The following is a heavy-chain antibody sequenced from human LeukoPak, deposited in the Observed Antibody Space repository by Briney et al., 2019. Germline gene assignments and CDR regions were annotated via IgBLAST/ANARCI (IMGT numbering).Heavy chain of an antibody. CDR1: GFTFSSYA. J-gene: IGHJ6*03. CDR2: ISYDGSNK. CDR3: ARVGIAARRIYYYMDV. Sequence: GGSLRLSCAASGFTFSSYAMHWVRQAPGKGLEWVAVISYDGSNKYYADSVKGRFTISRDNSKNTLYLQMNSLRAEDTAVYYCARVGIAARRIYYYMDVWGKGTTATVSS. V-gene: IGHV3-30*04. D-gene: IGHD6-6*01.